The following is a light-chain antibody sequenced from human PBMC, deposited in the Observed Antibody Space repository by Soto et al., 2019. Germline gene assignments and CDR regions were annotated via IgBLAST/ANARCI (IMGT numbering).Light chain of an antibody. CDR1: QSVSGSY. CDR2: GAS. CDR3: QQYGSSLPT. V-gene: IGKV3-20*01. Sequence: EIVLTQSPGTLSLSPGERATLSCRASQSVSGSYLAWYQQKPGQAPSLLLYGASSRATGFPDRFSGSGSGKDFTLTISRLEPEDFVGYYCQQYGSSLPTFGGGTRGEIK. J-gene: IGKJ4*01.